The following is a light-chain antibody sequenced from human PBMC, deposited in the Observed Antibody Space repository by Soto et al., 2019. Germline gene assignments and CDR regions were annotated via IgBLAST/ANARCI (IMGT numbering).Light chain of an antibody. CDR3: QQYDNFTRT. J-gene: IGKJ1*01. Sequence: DIQMTQSPSSLSASVGDRVTITCQASQDISTSLSWYQQKQGKAPKIXIYDSSNLETGVPSRFSGSGSGTDFTFTISSLQPEDIATYYCQQYDNFTRTFGQGTKVDNK. V-gene: IGKV1-33*01. CDR1: QDISTS. CDR2: DSS.